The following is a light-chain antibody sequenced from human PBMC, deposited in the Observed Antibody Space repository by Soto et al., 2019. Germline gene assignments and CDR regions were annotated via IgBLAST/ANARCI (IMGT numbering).Light chain of an antibody. CDR2: DTS. CDR3: QQYDKLVS. CDR1: QDISNY. J-gene: IGKJ2*01. Sequence: DIQMTQSPASLSASVGDRVTITCQASQDISNYLNWYQQKAGKAPKLLTYDTSELHTGVPSRFSGSGSGTECTFTISSLQPEDIATYYCQQYDKLVSFGQGTKLDI. V-gene: IGKV1-33*01.